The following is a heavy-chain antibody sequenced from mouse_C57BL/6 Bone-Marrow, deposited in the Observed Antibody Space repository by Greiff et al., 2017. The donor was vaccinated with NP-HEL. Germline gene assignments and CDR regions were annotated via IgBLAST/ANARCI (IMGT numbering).Heavy chain of an antibody. Sequence: VKLQQSGAELVRPGASVTLSCKASGYTFTDYEMHWVKQTPVHGLEWIGAIDPETGGTAYNQKFKGKAILTADKSSSTAYMELRSLTSEDSAVYYCTRRGLLYDYDEGSWFAYWGQGTLVTVSA. CDR2: IDPETGGT. V-gene: IGHV1-15*01. CDR3: TRRGLLYDYDEGSWFAY. J-gene: IGHJ3*01. D-gene: IGHD2-4*01. CDR1: GYTFTDYE.